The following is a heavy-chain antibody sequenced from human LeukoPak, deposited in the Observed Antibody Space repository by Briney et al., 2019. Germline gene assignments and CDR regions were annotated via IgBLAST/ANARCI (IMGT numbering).Heavy chain of an antibody. V-gene: IGHV3-11*01. CDR2: ISSSGSTI. CDR3: ARDLGLGATTPVGY. D-gene: IGHD1-26*01. Sequence: GGSLRLSCAASGFTFSNAWMSWIRQAPGKGLEWVSYISSSGSTIYYADSVKGRFTISRDNAKNSLYLQMNSLRAEDTAVYYCARDLGLGATTPVGYWGQGTLVTVSS. J-gene: IGHJ4*02. CDR1: GFTFSNAW.